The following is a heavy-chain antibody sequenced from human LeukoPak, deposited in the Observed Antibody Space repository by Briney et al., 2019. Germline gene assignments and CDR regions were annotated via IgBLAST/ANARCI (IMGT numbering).Heavy chain of an antibody. D-gene: IGHD3-10*01. CDR2: IYHSGST. CDR1: GYSISSGYY. V-gene: IGHV4-38-2*02. Sequence: SETLSLTCTVSGYSISSGYYWGWIRQPPGKGLEWIGSIYHSGSTYYNPSLKSRVTISVDTSKNQFSLKLSSVTAADTAVHYCARAGVFDYWGQGTLVTVSS. CDR3: ARAGVFDY. J-gene: IGHJ4*02.